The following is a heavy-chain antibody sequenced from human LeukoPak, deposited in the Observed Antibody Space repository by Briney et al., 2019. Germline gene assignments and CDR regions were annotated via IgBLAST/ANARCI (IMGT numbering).Heavy chain of an antibody. CDR2: ISSSSSYI. V-gene: IGHV3-21*01. CDR1: GFTFSSYS. Sequence: GGSLRLSCAASGFTFSSYSMNWVRQAPGKGLEWVSSISSSSSYIYYADSVKGRFTISRDNAKNSLYLQMNSLRAEHTAVYYRARHAGLRFLEWLLPTDYWGQGTLVTVSS. CDR3: ARHAGLRFLEWLLPTDY. J-gene: IGHJ4*02. D-gene: IGHD3-3*01.